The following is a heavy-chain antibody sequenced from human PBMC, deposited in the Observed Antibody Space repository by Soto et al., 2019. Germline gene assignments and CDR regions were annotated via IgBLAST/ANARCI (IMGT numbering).Heavy chain of an antibody. D-gene: IGHD3-9*01. CDR1: GYTLTSHG. CDR3: AGGLRDFDWLLPKAPFDAFDI. V-gene: IGHV1-18*01. Sequence: ASVKVSCKPSGYTLTSHGISWVRQAPGQGLGWRGWISAYNDNTNYAQKLQRRVTMNTDTSTSTAYMDLSSLRPDDTAVYYCAGGLRDFDWLLPKAPFDAFDIWGQGTMVTVSS. J-gene: IGHJ3*02. CDR2: ISAYNDNT.